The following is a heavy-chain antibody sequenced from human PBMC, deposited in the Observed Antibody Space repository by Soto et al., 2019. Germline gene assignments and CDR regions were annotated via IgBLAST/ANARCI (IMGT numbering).Heavy chain of an antibody. Sequence: GGSLRLSCAAPGFTFNTYSMNWVRQAPGKGLEWVLFISSRNSFIYYADSVRGRFTISRDNAKDSVFLQMNSLRVEDTAVYYCARDPAGRTRPYYYGMDVWGQGTTVAVSS. CDR3: ARDPAGRTRPYYYGMDV. J-gene: IGHJ6*02. V-gene: IGHV3-21*01. D-gene: IGHD2-2*01. CDR2: ISSRNSFI. CDR1: GFTFNTYS.